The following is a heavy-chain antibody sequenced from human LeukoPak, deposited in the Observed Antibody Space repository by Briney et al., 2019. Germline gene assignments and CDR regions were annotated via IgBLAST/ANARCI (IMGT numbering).Heavy chain of an antibody. J-gene: IGHJ4*02. CDR2: ISSSSSYT. Sequence: PGGSLRLSCAASGFTFSSYAMSWIRQAPGKGLEWVSYISSSSSYTNYADSVKGRFTISRDNAKNSLYLQMNSLRAEDTAVYYCARATTSPYYDYVWGSYPWYYFDYWGQGTLVTVSS. V-gene: IGHV3-11*06. D-gene: IGHD3-16*01. CDR1: GFTFSSYA. CDR3: ARATTSPYYDYVWGSYPWYYFDY.